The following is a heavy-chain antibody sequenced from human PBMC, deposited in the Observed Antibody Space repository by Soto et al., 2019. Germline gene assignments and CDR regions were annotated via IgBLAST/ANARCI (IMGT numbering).Heavy chain of an antibody. V-gene: IGHV1-3*01. CDR2: INAGNGNT. D-gene: IGHD6-13*01. Sequence: ASVKVSCKASGYTFTSYAMHWVRQAPGQRLEWMGWINAGNGNTKYSQKFQGRVTITGDTSASTAYMELSSLRSEDTAVYYCARVPQFNTYSSSWNYYGMDVWGQGTKVTVSS. CDR3: ARVPQFNTYSSSWNYYGMDV. J-gene: IGHJ6*02. CDR1: GYTFTSYA.